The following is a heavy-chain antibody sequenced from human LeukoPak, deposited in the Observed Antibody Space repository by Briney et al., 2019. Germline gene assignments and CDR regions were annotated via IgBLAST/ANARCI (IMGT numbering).Heavy chain of an antibody. V-gene: IGHV3-21*01. J-gene: IGHJ4*02. CDR1: GFTFSSCS. CDR2: IRSSSSYI. CDR3: ARDSRDCGGDCYSDY. D-gene: IGHD2-21*02. Sequence: PAGSLRLSCAAAGFTFSSCSMNWVRQAPGKGLEWVSSIRSSSSYINYADSVKGRFTNSRDNAKNSLYLQMNSLRAEDTAVYYCARDSRDCGGDCYSDYWGQGTLVTVSS.